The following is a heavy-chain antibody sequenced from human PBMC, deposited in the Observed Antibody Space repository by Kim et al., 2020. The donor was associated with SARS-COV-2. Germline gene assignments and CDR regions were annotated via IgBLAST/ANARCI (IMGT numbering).Heavy chain of an antibody. CDR1: GFSFSDSA. Sequence: GGSLRLSCAASGFSFSDSAMHWVRQASGKGLEWVCRIRSNANSYASTYAASVHGRFTISRDDSMNAAYLQMNSLKTEDTAAYSCIRVPGPTLAFLDAYD. V-gene: IGHV3-73*01. CDR3: IRVPGPTLAFLDAYD. CDR2: IRSNANSYAS. J-gene: IGHJ3*02. D-gene: IGHD3-3*02.